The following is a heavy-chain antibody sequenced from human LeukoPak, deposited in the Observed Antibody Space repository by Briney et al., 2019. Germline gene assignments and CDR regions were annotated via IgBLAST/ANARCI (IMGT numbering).Heavy chain of an antibody. CDR3: ARQYYYDSSGYNHNWFDP. D-gene: IGHD3-22*01. J-gene: IGHJ5*02. Sequence: GASVKVSCKASGGTFSSYAISWVRQAPGQGLEWMGGIIPIFGTANYAQKFQGRVTITADESTSTAYMELSSLRSEDTAVYYCARQYYYDSSGYNHNWFDPWGQGTLVTVSS. V-gene: IGHV1-69*13. CDR2: IIPIFGTA. CDR1: GGTFSSYA.